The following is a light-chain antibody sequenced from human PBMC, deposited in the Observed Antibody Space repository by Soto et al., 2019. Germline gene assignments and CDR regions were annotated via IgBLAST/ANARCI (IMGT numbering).Light chain of an antibody. Sequence: DIQMTQSPSTLSASVGDRVTITCRASQSISSWLAWYQQKPGKAPKLLIYDASSLESGVPSRFSGSGSGTEFTLTISSLQPDDFATYYCQQYHSYSSYSFGQGTKLEI. V-gene: IGKV1-5*01. CDR2: DAS. J-gene: IGKJ2*03. CDR1: QSISSW. CDR3: QQYHSYSSYS.